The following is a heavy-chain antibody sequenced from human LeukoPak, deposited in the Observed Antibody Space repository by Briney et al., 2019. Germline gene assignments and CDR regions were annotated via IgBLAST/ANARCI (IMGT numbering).Heavy chain of an antibody. Sequence: GGSLRLSCAASGFTFSSYGMHWVRRAPGKGLEWVAVISYDGSNKYYADSVKGRFTISRDNSKNTLYLQMNSLRAEDTAVYYCARPDSIQLWESFDYWGQGTLVTVSS. CDR1: GFTFSSYG. CDR3: ARPDSIQLWESFDY. D-gene: IGHD5-18*01. J-gene: IGHJ4*02. CDR2: ISYDGSNK. V-gene: IGHV3-30*03.